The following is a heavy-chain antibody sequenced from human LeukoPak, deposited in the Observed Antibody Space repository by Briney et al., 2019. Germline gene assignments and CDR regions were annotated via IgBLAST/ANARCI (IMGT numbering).Heavy chain of an antibody. Sequence: GASVNVSCKASGGTFSSYAISWVRQAPGQGLEWMGGIIPIFGTANYAQKFQGRVTITADESTSTAYMELSSLRSEDTAVYYCARGHSRDAFDIWGQGTMVTVSS. CDR2: IIPIFGTA. D-gene: IGHD6-13*01. CDR3: ARGHSRDAFDI. V-gene: IGHV1-69*13. CDR1: GGTFSSYA. J-gene: IGHJ3*02.